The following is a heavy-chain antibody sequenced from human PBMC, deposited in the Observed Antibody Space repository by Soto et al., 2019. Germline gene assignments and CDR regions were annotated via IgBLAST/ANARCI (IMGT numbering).Heavy chain of an antibody. CDR1: GYTFTSYY. J-gene: IGHJ3*02. D-gene: IGHD3-22*01. Sequence: ASVKVSCKASGYTFTSYYMHWVRQAPGQGLEWMGIINPSGGSTSDAQKFQGRVTMTGDTSTSTVYMELSSLRSEDTAVYYCARDRAYDSSGPRAFDIWGQGTMVTVSS. CDR3: ARDRAYDSSGPRAFDI. V-gene: IGHV1-46*01. CDR2: INPSGGST.